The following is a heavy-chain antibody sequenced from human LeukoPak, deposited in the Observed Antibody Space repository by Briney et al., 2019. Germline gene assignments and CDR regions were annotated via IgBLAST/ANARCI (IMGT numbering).Heavy chain of an antibody. Sequence: ASVKVSCKASGYTFTGYYMHWVRQAPGQGLEWMGWINPNSGATNHAQKFQGRVTMTRDTSISTAYMELSRLRSDDTAVYYCARAERGYSGTWNWGQGTLVTVSS. CDR3: ARAERGYSGTWN. CDR1: GYTFTGYY. J-gene: IGHJ4*02. CDR2: INPNSGAT. D-gene: IGHD5-12*01. V-gene: IGHV1-2*02.